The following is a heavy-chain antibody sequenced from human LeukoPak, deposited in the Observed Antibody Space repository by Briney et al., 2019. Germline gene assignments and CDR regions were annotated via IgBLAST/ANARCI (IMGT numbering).Heavy chain of an antibody. CDR2: IWYDGSNK. J-gene: IGHJ3*02. D-gene: IGHD2-21*02. CDR3: ARDFIGADFDYDGFDI. V-gene: IGHV3-33*01. CDR1: GFTFSSYG. Sequence: PGRSLRLSCAASGFTFSSYGMHWVRQAPGKGLEWVAVIWYDGSNKYYADSVKGRFTISRDNFKNTLYLQMSSLRAEDTAMYYCARDFIGADFDYDGFDIWGQGTMVTVSS.